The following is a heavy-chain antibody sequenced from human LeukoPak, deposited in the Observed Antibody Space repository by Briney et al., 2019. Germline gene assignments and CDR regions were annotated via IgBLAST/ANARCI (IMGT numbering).Heavy chain of an antibody. Sequence: SETLSLTCTVSGGSISSSSYYWGWIRQPPGKGLEWIGSIYYSGSTYYNPSLKSRVTISVDTSKNQFSLKLSSVTAADTAVYYCARDQLTTGLDYWGQGTLVTVSS. D-gene: IGHD4/OR15-4a*01. J-gene: IGHJ4*02. CDR3: ARDQLTTGLDY. CDR2: IYYSGST. V-gene: IGHV4-39*07. CDR1: GGSISSSSYY.